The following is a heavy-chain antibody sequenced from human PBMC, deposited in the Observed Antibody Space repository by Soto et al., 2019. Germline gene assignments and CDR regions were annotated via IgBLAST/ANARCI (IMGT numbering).Heavy chain of an antibody. CDR2: FDPEDGET. CDR3: ATDGVGIDAFDI. D-gene: IGHD3-16*01. CDR1: GYTLTELS. Sequence: EASVKSCKVSGYTLTELSMHWVRQAPGKGLEWMGGFDPEDGETIYAQKFQGRVTVTEDTSTDTAYMELSSLRSEDTAVYYCATDGVGIDAFDIWGQGTMVTVSS. J-gene: IGHJ3*02. V-gene: IGHV1-24*01.